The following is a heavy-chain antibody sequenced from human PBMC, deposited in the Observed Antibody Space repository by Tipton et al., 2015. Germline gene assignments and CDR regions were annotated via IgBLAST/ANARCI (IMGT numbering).Heavy chain of an antibody. CDR3: ARDPNRQPYFDY. J-gene: IGHJ4*02. CDR1: GGSISGSSRY. CDR2: IHYTGST. Sequence: TLSLTCTVSGGSISGSSRYWGWIRQPPGKGLEWVASIHYTGSTYYNPSLKSRVTISVDTSKNQFSLKLSSVTAADTAVYYCARDPNRQPYFDYWGQGTLVTVSS. V-gene: IGHV4-39*02. D-gene: IGHD1-14*01.